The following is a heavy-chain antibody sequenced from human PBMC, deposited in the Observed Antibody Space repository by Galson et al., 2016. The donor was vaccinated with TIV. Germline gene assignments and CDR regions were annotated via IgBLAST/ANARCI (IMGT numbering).Heavy chain of an antibody. D-gene: IGHD6-19*01. CDR1: GFTSSSYD. Sequence: SLRLSCAASGFTSSSYDMHWVRQAPGKGLEWVAIISFDRSDKYYGDSVKGRFTISRDNSKNTLYLQMNSLTAEDTAVYYCARQWQSYFFDYWGQGILVTVSS. J-gene: IGHJ4*02. CDR2: ISFDRSDK. CDR3: ARQWQSYFFDY. V-gene: IGHV3-33*05.